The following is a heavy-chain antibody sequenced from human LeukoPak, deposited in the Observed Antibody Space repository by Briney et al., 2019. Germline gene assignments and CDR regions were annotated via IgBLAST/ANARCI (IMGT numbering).Heavy chain of an antibody. J-gene: IGHJ4*02. V-gene: IGHV1-2*02. CDR3: ARDKSTTRHFDY. CDR2: IIPNSGGA. D-gene: IGHD5/OR15-5a*01. Sequence: ASVNVSSKASGYTFTGFYMHWVRQAPGQGLEWMGWIIPNSGGANYAQKFQGRVTMTRDTSISTAYMELSSLRSAHTAVYYCARDKSTTRHFDYWGQGTLVTVSS. CDR1: GYTFTGFY.